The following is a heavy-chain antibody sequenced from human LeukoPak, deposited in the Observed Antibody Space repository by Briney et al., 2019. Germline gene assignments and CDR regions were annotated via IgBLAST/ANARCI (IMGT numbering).Heavy chain of an antibody. CDR1: GGSISSGGYS. V-gene: IGHV4-30-4*07. J-gene: IGHJ4*02. CDR3: ARGWGPAYCGGDCHRHFDY. Sequence: PSETLSLTCAVSGGSISSGGYSYNWIPQPPGKGLEWIGYIYNSGSTSYNPSLKSRVTMSVDTSKNQFSLKLTFVTAADTALYYCARGWGPAYCGGDCHRHFDYWGQGALVTVSS. CDR2: IYNSGST. D-gene: IGHD2-21*02.